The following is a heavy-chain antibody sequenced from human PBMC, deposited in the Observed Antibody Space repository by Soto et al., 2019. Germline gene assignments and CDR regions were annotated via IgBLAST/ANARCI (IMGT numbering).Heavy chain of an antibody. CDR1: GGSISSGDYY. J-gene: IGHJ5*02. V-gene: IGHV4-30-4*01. D-gene: IGHD4-17*01. CDR3: ARATVTTYLWFDP. CDR2: IDYSGST. Sequence: QVQLQESGPGLVKPSQTLSLTCTVSGGSISSGDYYWSWIRQPPGKGLEWIGYIDYSGSTYYNPSLESRVTISVDTAKNQFSLKLSSVTAADTAVYYCARATVTTYLWFDPWGQGTLVTVSS.